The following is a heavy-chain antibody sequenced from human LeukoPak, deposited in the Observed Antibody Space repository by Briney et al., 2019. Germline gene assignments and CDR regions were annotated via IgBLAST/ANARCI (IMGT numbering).Heavy chain of an antibody. CDR1: GGSISSYY. Sequence: KPSETLSLTCTVSGGSISSYYWSWIRQPPGKGLEWIGYIYYSGSTNYNPSLKSRVTISVDTSKNQFSLKLSSVTAADTAVYYCARGGQGYGDFYFDYWGQGTLVTVSS. V-gene: IGHV4-59*01. D-gene: IGHD4-17*01. J-gene: IGHJ4*02. CDR3: ARGGQGYGDFYFDY. CDR2: IYYSGST.